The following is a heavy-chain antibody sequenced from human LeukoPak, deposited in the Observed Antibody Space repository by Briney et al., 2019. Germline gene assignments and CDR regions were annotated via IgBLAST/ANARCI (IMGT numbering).Heavy chain of an antibody. CDR2: ISSSSYI. J-gene: IGHJ4*02. CDR1: GFTFSSYS. D-gene: IGHD5-12*01. Sequence: PGGSLRLSCAASGFTFSSYSMNWVRQAPGKGLEWVSSISSSSYIYYADSVKGRFTISRDDSKNTLYLQMNNLRAEDTAVYYCAKDGAWLRFDDWGQGILVTVSS. CDR3: AKDGAWLRFDD. V-gene: IGHV3-21*04.